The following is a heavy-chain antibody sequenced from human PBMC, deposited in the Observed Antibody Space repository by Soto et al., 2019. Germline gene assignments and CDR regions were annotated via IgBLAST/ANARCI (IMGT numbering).Heavy chain of an antibody. J-gene: IGHJ5*02. CDR1: GGTFSSYA. D-gene: IGHD3-22*01. CDR3: ARVEYYYDSSALTWLDP. Sequence: GASVKVSFKASGGTFSSYAISWVRQAPGQWLEWMGGIIPIFGTANYAQKFQGRVTITADESTSTAYMELSGLRSEDTAVHYCARVEYYYDSSALTWLDPWGQGTLVTVSS. CDR2: IIPIFGTA. V-gene: IGHV1-69*13.